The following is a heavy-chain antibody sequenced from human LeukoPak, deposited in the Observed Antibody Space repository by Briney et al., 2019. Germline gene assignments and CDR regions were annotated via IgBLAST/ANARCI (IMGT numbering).Heavy chain of an antibody. D-gene: IGHD6-19*01. Sequence: SETLSLTCTVSGYSISSGYYWGWIRQPPGKGLEWIGSIYHSGSTYYNPSLKSRDTISVDTSKNQFSLKLSSVTAADTAVYYCARVASIAVAGTRDYWGQGTLVTVSS. J-gene: IGHJ4*02. CDR3: ARVASIAVAGTRDY. CDR1: GYSISSGYY. V-gene: IGHV4-38-2*02. CDR2: IYHSGST.